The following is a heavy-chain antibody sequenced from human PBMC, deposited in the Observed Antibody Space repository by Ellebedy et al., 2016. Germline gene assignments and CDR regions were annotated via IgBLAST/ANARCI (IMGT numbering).Heavy chain of an antibody. Sequence: GESLKISCAASGFTFSSYWMSWVRQAPGKGLEWVANIKQDGSEKYYVDSVKGRFTISRDNAKNSLYLQMNSLRAEDTAGYYCAREGWELPEADFDYWGQGTLVTVSS. CDR1: GFTFSSYW. CDR2: IKQDGSEK. D-gene: IGHD1-26*01. CDR3: AREGWELPEADFDY. V-gene: IGHV3-7*03. J-gene: IGHJ4*02.